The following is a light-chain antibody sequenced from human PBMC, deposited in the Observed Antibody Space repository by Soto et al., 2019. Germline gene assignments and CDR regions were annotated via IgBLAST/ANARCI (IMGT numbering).Light chain of an antibody. CDR1: QIIASY. Sequence: DVQMTQSPSSRPASVGDRVTITCRASQIIASYINWYQQKPGKAPKLLIYAASRLQSSVPSRFSGSGSGTEFTLTIGSLQPDDFATYYCQQSYSISWAFGQRTKVELK. CDR2: AAS. J-gene: IGKJ1*01. CDR3: QQSYSISWA. V-gene: IGKV1-39*01.